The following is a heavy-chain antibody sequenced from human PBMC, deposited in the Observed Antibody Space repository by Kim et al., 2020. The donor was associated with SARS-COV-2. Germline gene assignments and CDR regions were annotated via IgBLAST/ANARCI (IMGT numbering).Heavy chain of an antibody. V-gene: IGHV4-59*13. J-gene: IGHJ4*02. D-gene: IGHD2-21*01. CDR1: GGSISSYY. CDR3: ARGGAYCGGDCYPEPFDY. Sequence: SETLSLTCTVSGGSISSYYWSWIRQPPGKGLEWIGYIYYSGSTNYNPSLKSRVTISVDTSKNQFSLKLSSVTAADTAVYYCARGGAYCGGDCYPEPFDYWGQGTLVTVSS. CDR2: IYYSGST.